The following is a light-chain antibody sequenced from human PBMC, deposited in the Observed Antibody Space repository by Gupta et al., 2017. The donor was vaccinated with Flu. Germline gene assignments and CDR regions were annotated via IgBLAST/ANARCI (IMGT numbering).Light chain of an antibody. CDR3: SSYTTSSTQV. J-gene: IGLJ1*01. Sequence: SALTQPASVSGSPGQSITISCTGTSSDVGGYNYVSWYQQHPGKAPKLMIYEVSNRPSGVSNRFSGSKSGNTASLTISGLQAEDEDDYYCSSYTTSSTQVFGTGTKVTVL. V-gene: IGLV2-14*01. CDR1: SSDVGGYNY. CDR2: EVS.